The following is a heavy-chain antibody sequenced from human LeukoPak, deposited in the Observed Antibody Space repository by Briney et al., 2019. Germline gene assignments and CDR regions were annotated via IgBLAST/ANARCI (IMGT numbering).Heavy chain of an antibody. V-gene: IGHV4-4*02. D-gene: IGHD2-21*02. CDR1: GGSISSSNW. J-gene: IGHJ3*02. CDR2: IYHSGST. CDR3: AGAHCGGDCYSGRAFDI. Sequence: SETLSLTCAVSGGSISSSNWWSWVRQPPGKGLEWIGEIYHSGSTNYKPSLKSRVTISVDKSKNQFSLKLSSVTAADTAVYYCAGAHCGGDCYSGRAFDIWGQGTMVTVSS.